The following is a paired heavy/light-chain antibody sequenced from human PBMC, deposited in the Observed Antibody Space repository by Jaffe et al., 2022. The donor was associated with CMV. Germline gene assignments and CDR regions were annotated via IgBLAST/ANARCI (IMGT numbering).Light chain of an antibody. CDR1: QGISSY. J-gene: IGKJ3*01. V-gene: IGKV1-8*01. CDR3: QQYYSYPPT. CDR2: AAS. Sequence: AIRITQSPSSLSASTGDRVTITCRASQGISSYLAWYQQKPGKAPKLLIYAASTLQSGVPSRFSGSGSGTDFTLTISCLQSEDFATYYCQQYYSYPPTFGPGTKVDIK.
Heavy chain of an antibody. J-gene: IGHJ6*03. CDR3: ARDVSGSYYVGDYYYYYYMDV. Sequence: EVQLVESGGGLVKPGGSLRLSCAASGFTFSSYSMNWVRQAPGKGLEWVSSISSSSSYIYYADSVKGRFTISRDNAKNSLYLQMNSLRAEDTAVYYCARDVSGSYYVGDYYYYYYMDVWGKGTTVTVSS. V-gene: IGHV3-21*01. D-gene: IGHD1-26*01. CDR2: ISSSSSYI. CDR1: GFTFSSYS.